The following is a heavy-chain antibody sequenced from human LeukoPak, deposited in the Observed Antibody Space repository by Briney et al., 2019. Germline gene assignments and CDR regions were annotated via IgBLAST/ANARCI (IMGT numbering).Heavy chain of an antibody. CDR1: GFTFSSYG. Sequence: PGRSLRLSCAASGFTFSSYGMHWVRQAPGKGLEWVAVISYDGSNKYYADSVKGRFTISRDNSKNTLYLQMNSLRAEDTAVYYCANGLHIDYWGQGTLVTVSS. D-gene: IGHD4-4*01. V-gene: IGHV3-30*18. CDR2: ISYDGSNK. CDR3: ANGLHIDY. J-gene: IGHJ4*02.